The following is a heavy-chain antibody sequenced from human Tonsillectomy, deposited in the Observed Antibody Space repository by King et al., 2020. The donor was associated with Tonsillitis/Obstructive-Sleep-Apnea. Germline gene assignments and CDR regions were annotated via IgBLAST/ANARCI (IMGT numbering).Heavy chain of an antibody. CDR2: INPSGTGT. CDR1: GYAFTIYY. J-gene: IGHJ5*02. CDR3: ATMTTSSNWFDP. V-gene: IGHV1-46*01. Sequence: QLVQSGAEVKKPGASVKVSCKASGYAFTIYYMHWVRQAPGQGLEWMGIINPSGTGTNYAQKFQGRVTMTRDTSTSTVYMELSSLRSEDTAIYYCATMTTSSNWFDPCGQGTLVTVSS. D-gene: IGHD4-17*01.